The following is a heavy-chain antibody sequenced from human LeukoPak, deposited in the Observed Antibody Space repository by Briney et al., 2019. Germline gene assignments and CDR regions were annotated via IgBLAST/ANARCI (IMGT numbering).Heavy chain of an antibody. D-gene: IGHD1-7*01. CDR1: GFTFSSHW. J-gene: IGHJ3*02. V-gene: IGHV3-74*01. Sequence: PGRSLRLSCAASGFTFSSHWMHWVRQAPGKGLVWVSRINSDGSSTYYADSVKGRFTISRDNAKNTLYLQMNSLRDEDTAVYYCARGTTLMRNALDIWGQGTKVTVSS. CDR2: INSDGSST. CDR3: ARGTTLMRNALDI.